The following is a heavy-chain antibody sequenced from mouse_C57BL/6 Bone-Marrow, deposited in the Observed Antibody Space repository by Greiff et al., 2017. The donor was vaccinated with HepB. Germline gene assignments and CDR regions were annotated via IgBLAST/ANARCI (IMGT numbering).Heavy chain of an antibody. CDR3: ARLGLSWFAY. J-gene: IGHJ3*01. CDR2: ISSGSSTI. D-gene: IGHD4-1*01. V-gene: IGHV5-17*01. CDR1: GFTFSDYG. Sequence: EVKVVESGGGLVKPGGSLKLSCAASGFTFSDYGMHWVRQAPEKGLEWVAYISSGSSTIYYADTVKGRCTISRDNAKNTLFLQMTSLRSEDTAVYYCARLGLSWFAYWGQGTGVTVSA.